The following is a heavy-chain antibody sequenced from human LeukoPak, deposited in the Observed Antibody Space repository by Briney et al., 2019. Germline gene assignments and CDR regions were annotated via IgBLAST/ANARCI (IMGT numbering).Heavy chain of an antibody. CDR2: INHSGST. CDR1: GGSFSGYY. Sequence: SETLSLTCAVYGGSFSGYYWSWIRQPPGKGLKWIGEINHSGSTNYNPSLKSRVTISVDTSKNQFSLKLSSVTAADTAVYYCARGNGRGWFLRPTDYWGQGTLVTVSS. D-gene: IGHD6-19*01. J-gene: IGHJ4*02. CDR3: ARGNGRGWFLRPTDY. V-gene: IGHV4-34*01.